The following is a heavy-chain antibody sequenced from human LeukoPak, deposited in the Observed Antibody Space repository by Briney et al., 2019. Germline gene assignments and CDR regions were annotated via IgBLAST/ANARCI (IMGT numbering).Heavy chain of an antibody. CDR2: ISGSGGST. J-gene: IGHJ4*02. Sequence: PGGSLRLSCAASGFTFSSYAMTWVRQAPGKGLEWVSTISGSGGSTYYADSVKGRFTISRDNSKNTLYLQTNSLRAEDTAVYYCAKAKNPTGDPFDYWGQGTLVTVSS. D-gene: IGHD7-27*01. CDR1: GFTFSSYA. CDR3: AKAKNPTGDPFDY. V-gene: IGHV3-23*01.